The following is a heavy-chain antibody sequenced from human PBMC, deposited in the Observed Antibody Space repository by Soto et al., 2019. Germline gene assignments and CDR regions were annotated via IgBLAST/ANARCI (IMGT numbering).Heavy chain of an antibody. CDR3: AIESLGSTTRPNYWYFDL. Sequence: EVQVLESGGGLVQPGGFLRLSCAGSGFTFINYAMNWVRQAPGKGLEWVSSISGGGDAAFFPDSVRGRFTISRDNSKNTVTLQMNSLGVDDTAVYYCAIESLGSTTRPNYWYFDLWGRGTLVTVSS. CDR1: GFTFINYA. D-gene: IGHD7-27*01. CDR2: ISGGGDAA. V-gene: IGHV3-23*01. J-gene: IGHJ2*01.